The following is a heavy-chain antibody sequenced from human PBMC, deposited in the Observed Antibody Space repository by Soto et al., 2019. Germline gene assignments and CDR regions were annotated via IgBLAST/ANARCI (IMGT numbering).Heavy chain of an antibody. J-gene: IGHJ4*02. Sequence: QVQLQESGPGLVKPSETLSLTCTVSGGSISSYYWSWIRQPPGKGLEWIGYIYYSGSTNYNPSLKSRVTISVDTSKNQFSLKLSSVTAADTAVYYCARHRGSSSWCDPMTFDYWGQGTLVTVSS. D-gene: IGHD6-13*01. CDR2: IYYSGST. CDR1: GGSISSYY. V-gene: IGHV4-59*08. CDR3: ARHRGSSSWCDPMTFDY.